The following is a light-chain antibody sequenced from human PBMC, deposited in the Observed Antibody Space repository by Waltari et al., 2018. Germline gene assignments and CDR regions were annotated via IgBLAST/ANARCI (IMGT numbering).Light chain of an antibody. V-gene: IGLV2-11*01. Sequence: QSVLTQPPSVSGAPGQRVTISCTGTSSDVGANNFVSWYQHHPDKAPKLIIYDTNKRPSGVPDRFSGSKSGNTASLTISGLQAEDEADYYCCSCVGRNIYWVFGGGTKLTVL. CDR1: SSDVGANNF. J-gene: IGLJ3*02. CDR2: DTN. CDR3: CSCVGRNIYWV.